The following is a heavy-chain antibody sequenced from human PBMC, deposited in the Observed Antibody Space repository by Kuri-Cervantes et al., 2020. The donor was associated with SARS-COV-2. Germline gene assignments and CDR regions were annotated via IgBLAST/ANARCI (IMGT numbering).Heavy chain of an antibody. CDR3: ARVYGGPLDY. V-gene: IGHV1-8*03. CDR1: GYTFTSYD. Sequence: GGSLRLSCKASGYTFTSYDINWVRQATGQGLEWMGWMNPNSGNTGYAQKFQGRVTITRNTSISTAYMELRSLRSEDTAVYYCARVYGGPLDYWGQGTLVTVSS. CDR2: MNPNSGNT. J-gene: IGHJ4*02. D-gene: IGHD4-23*01.